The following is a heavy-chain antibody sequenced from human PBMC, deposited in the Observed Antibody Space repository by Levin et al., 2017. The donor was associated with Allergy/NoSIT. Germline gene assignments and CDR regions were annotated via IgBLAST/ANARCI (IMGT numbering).Heavy chain of an antibody. CDR1: GFTFSDYY. CDR2: ISSSGSTI. J-gene: IGHJ4*02. V-gene: IGHV3-11*01. D-gene: IGHD3-3*01. CDR3: ARALSGGVYYDFWRGSPYFDY. Sequence: GESLKISCAASGFTFSDYYMSWIRQAPGKGLEWVSYISSSGSTIYYADSVKGRFTISRDNAKNSLYLQMNSLRAEDTAVYYCARALSGGVYYDFWRGSPYFDYWGQGTLVTVSS.